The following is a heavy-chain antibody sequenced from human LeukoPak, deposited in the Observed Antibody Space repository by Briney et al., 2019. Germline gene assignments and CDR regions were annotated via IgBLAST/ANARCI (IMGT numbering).Heavy chain of an antibody. Sequence: PGGSLRLSCAASGFTFSSYWMSWVRQAPGKGLEWVSAISGSGGSTYYADSVKGRFTISRDNSKNTLYLQMNSLRAEDTAVYYCAKGDYDILTGHHWGQGTLVTVSS. CDR2: ISGSGGST. CDR3: AKGDYDILTGHH. CDR1: GFTFSSYW. D-gene: IGHD3-9*01. J-gene: IGHJ5*02. V-gene: IGHV3-23*01.